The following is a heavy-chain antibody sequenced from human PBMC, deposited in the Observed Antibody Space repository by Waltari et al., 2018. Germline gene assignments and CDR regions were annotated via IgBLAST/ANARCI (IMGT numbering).Heavy chain of an antibody. CDR3: AKDPYYDSLGP. D-gene: IGHD3-3*01. V-gene: IGHV3-33*06. CDR1: GFTFSSYG. Sequence: QVQLVESGGGVVQPGRSLRLSCAASGFTFSSYGMQWVRQAPGKGLEWVAVIWYDGSNNYYADSVKGRFTISRDNSKNTLYLQMNSLRAEDTAVYYCAKDPYYDSLGPWGQGTLVTVSS. J-gene: IGHJ5*02. CDR2: IWYDGSNN.